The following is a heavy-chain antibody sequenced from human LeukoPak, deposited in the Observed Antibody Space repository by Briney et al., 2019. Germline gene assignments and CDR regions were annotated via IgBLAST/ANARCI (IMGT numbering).Heavy chain of an antibody. V-gene: IGHV3-23*01. CDR2: ISGSGGST. CDR3: AKKRGGGIMSMIVVVPGNFDY. J-gene: IGHJ4*02. CDR1: GFTFSSYA. Sequence: GGSLRLSCAASGFTFSSYAMSWVRQAPGKGLEWVSAISGSGGSTYYADPVKGRFTISRDNSKNTLYLQMNSLRAEDTAVYYCAKKRGGGIMSMIVVVPGNFDYWGQGTLVTVSS. D-gene: IGHD3-22*01.